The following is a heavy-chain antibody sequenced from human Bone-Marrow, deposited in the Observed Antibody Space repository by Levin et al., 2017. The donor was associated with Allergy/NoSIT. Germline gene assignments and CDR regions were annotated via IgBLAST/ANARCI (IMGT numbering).Heavy chain of an antibody. Sequence: GESLKISCEASGFIFRNYGMSWVRQVPGKGLEWVATISGSGASIYLADSVKGHFSISRDNSKNTLYLHMNSLRVEDTAVYHCAKGPYCNGGTCFPTDDTFNVWGQGTMVTVSS. D-gene: IGHD2-15*01. V-gene: IGHV3-23*01. J-gene: IGHJ3*01. CDR2: ISGSGASI. CDR3: AKGPYCNGGTCFPTDDTFNV. CDR1: GFIFRNYG.